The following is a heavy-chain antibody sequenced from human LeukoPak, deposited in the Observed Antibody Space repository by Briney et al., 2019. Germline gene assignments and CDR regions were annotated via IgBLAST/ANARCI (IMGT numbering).Heavy chain of an antibody. D-gene: IGHD3-3*01. CDR2: INHSGST. J-gene: IGHJ4*02. CDR1: GGSFSGYY. V-gene: IGHV4-34*01. Sequence: SETLCLTCAVYGGSFSGYYWSWIRQPPGKGQEWIGEINHSGSTNYNPSLKSRVTISVDTSKNQFSLKLSFVTAADTAVYYCASRKRRSGPFDYWGQGTLVTVSS. CDR3: ASRKRRSGPFDY.